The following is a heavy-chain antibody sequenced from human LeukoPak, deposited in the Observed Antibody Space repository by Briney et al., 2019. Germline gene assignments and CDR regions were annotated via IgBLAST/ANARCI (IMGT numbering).Heavy chain of an antibody. D-gene: IGHD6-6*01. CDR2: INWNGGST. J-gene: IGHJ6*03. V-gene: IGHV3-20*04. CDR1: GFTFDDYG. Sequence: PGGSLRLSCAASGFTFDDYGMSWVRQAPGKGLEWVSGINWNGGSTGYADSVKGRFTISRDNAKNSLCLQMNSLRAEDTALYYCAREVAAHRYYYYMDVWGKGTTVTVSS. CDR3: AREVAAHRYYYYMDV.